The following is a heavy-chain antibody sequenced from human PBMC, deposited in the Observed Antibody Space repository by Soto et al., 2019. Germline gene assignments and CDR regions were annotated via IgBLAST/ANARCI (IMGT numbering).Heavy chain of an antibody. CDR1: GFSLSTSGVG. V-gene: IGHV2-5*02. D-gene: IGHD3-22*01. J-gene: IGHJ4*02. CDR2: IYWDDDK. Sequence: QITLKESGPTLVKPTQTLTLTCTFSGFSLSTSGVGVGWIRQPPGKALEWLALIYWDDDKRYSPSLKSRLTITKDTSKNPVVLTMTNMDPVDTATYYCALYTGDDSSGSPFDYWGQGTLVTVSS. CDR3: ALYTGDDSSGSPFDY.